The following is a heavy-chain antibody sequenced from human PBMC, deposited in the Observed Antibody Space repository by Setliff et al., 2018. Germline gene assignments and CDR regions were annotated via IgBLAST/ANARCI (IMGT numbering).Heavy chain of an antibody. CDR2: IHYSGST. J-gene: IGHJ4*02. V-gene: IGHV4-39*01. CDR1: AGSISSSSYY. D-gene: IGHD3-22*01. CDR3: ARQGRKSDSRGYYYWTDFDY. Sequence: SETLSLTCTVSAGSISSSSYYWGWIRQPPGKGLEWIATIHYSGSTYYNPSLKSRVTTSVDTSKNQFSLKLSSVTAADTAVYYCARQGRKSDSRGYYYWTDFDYWGQGARVTVSS.